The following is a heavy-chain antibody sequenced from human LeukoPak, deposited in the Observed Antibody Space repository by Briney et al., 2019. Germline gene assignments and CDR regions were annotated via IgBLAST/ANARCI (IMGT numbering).Heavy chain of an antibody. Sequence: SETLSLTCTVSGGSVFSSNYYWAWIRQPPGKGLEWIGSIYYSGSTYYNPSLKSRVTISVDTSKNQFSLKLSSVTAADTAVYYCATSICTQRMHDYWGQGTLVTVSS. CDR2: IYYSGST. J-gene: IGHJ4*02. D-gene: IGHD2-8*01. CDR1: GGSVFSSNYY. V-gene: IGHV4-39*01. CDR3: ATSICTQRMHDY.